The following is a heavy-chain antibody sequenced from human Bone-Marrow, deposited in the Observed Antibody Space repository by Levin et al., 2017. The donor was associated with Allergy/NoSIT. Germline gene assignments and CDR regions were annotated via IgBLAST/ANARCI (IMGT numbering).Heavy chain of an antibody. V-gene: IGHV4-30-2*01. D-gene: IGHD3-10*01. J-gene: IGHJ5*02. CDR2: IYHSGST. CDR3: ARDLRSFGSWFDP. Sequence: PSETLSLTCAVSGGSISSGGYSWSWIRQPPGKGLEWIGYIYHSGSTYYNPSLKSRVTISVDRSKNQFSLKLSSVTAADTAVYYCARDLRSFGSWFDPWGQGTLVTVSS. CDR1: GGSISSGGYS.